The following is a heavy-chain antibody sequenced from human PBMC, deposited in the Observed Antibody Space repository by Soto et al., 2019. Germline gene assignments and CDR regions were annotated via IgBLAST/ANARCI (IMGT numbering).Heavy chain of an antibody. J-gene: IGHJ4*02. V-gene: IGHV4-34*01. D-gene: IGHD3-10*01. CDR3: ARGSPPYYYGSGSHYYFDY. Sequence: PSETLSLTGAVYGGCFSVYYWSRMRHPPGKGLEWIGEINHSGSTNYNPSLKSRVTISVDTSKNQFSLKLSSVTAADTAVYYCARGSPPYYYGSGSHYYFDYWGQGTLVTVSS. CDR2: INHSGST. CDR1: GGCFSVYY.